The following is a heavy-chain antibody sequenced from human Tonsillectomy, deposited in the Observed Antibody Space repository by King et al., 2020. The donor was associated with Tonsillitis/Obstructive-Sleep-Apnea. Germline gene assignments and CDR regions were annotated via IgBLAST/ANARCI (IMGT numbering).Heavy chain of an antibody. CDR3: AKLLGQNRGRFLEWPHYYMDV. CDR2: ISGSGGST. V-gene: IGHV3-23*04. CDR1: GFTFSSYA. Sequence: VQLVESGGGLVQPGGSLRLSCAASGFTFSSYAMSWVRQAPGKGLEWVSAISGSGGSTYYADSVKGRFTISRDNSKNTLYLQMNSLRAEDTAVYYCAKLLGQNRGRFLEWPHYYMDVWGKGTTVTVSS. J-gene: IGHJ6*03. D-gene: IGHD3-3*01.